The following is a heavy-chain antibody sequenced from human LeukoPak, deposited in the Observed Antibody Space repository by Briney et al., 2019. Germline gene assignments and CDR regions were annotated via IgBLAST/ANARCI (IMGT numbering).Heavy chain of an antibody. Sequence: SQTLSLTCAISGDSVSSNSAAWNWISQSPSRGLEWLGRTYYRSKWHNDYALSVKSRITINPDTSKNQFSPQLNSVTPEDTAVYYCARTRGYFDYWGQGTLVTVSS. CDR1: GDSVSSNSAA. V-gene: IGHV6-1*01. CDR3: ARTRGYFDY. CDR2: TYYRSKWHN. D-gene: IGHD3-10*01. J-gene: IGHJ4*02.